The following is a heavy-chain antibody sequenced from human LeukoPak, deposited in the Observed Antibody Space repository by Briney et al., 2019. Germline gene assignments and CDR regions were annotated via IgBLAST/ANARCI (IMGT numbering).Heavy chain of an antibody. CDR2: INPSGGST. V-gene: IGHV1-46*01. CDR3: ARDGPRGGSSWHLDLGI. J-gene: IGHJ3*02. CDR1: GYTFTSYY. D-gene: IGHD6-13*01. Sequence: ASVKVSCKASGYTFTSYYMHWVRQAPGQGLEWMGIINPSGGSTSYAQKFQGRVTITTDESTSTAYMELSSLRSEDTAVYYCARDGPRGGSSWHLDLGIWGQGTMVTVSS.